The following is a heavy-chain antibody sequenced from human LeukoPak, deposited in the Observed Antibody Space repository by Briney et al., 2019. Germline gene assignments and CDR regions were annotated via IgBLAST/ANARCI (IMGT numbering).Heavy chain of an antibody. CDR3: TSAAYCGGDCQGNAFDI. D-gene: IGHD2-21*02. CDR1: GFTFSGSA. V-gene: IGHV3-73*01. Sequence: PGGSLRLSCAASGFTFSGSAMHWVRQASGKGLEWVGRIRSKANSYATAYAASVKGRFTISRDDSKNTAYLQMNRLKTEDTAVYYCTSAAYCGGDCQGNAFDIWGQGTMVTVSS. J-gene: IGHJ3*02. CDR2: IRSKANSYAT.